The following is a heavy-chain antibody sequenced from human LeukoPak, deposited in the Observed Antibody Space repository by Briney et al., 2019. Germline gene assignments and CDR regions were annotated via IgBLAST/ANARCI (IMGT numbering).Heavy chain of an antibody. CDR3: ARRLLGQQLAFDP. Sequence: ASVKVSCKASGYTFTSYGISWVRQAPGQGLEWMGWISAYNGNTNYAQKLQGRVTMTTDTSTSTAYVELRSLRSDDTAVYYCARRLLGQQLAFDPWGQGTLVTVSS. V-gene: IGHV1-18*01. J-gene: IGHJ5*02. D-gene: IGHD6-13*01. CDR2: ISAYNGNT. CDR1: GYTFTSYG.